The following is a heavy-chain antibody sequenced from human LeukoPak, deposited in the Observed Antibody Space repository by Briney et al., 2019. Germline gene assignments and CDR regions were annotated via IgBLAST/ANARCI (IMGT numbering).Heavy chain of an antibody. CDR2: IYYSGST. Sequence: SETLSLTCTVSGGSISSYYWSWGRQPPGKGQEWIGYIYYSGSTNYNPSLKSRVTISVDTSKNQVSLKLSSVPAADTAVYYCARTVVRGWFDPWGQGTLVTVSS. V-gene: IGHV4-59*08. D-gene: IGHD4-23*01. CDR3: ARTVVRGWFDP. CDR1: GGSISSYY. J-gene: IGHJ5*02.